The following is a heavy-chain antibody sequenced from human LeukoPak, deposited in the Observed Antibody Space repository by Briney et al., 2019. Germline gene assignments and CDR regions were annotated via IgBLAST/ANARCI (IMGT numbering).Heavy chain of an antibody. J-gene: IGHJ4*02. CDR2: IYYSGSS. CDR1: GGSISSYY. CDR3: AEGQNPSKANY. V-gene: IGHV4-59*01. D-gene: IGHD1-14*01. Sequence: SETLSLTCTVSGGSISSYYWSWIRQPPGKGLEWIGYIYYSGSSNYNPSLKSRVTMSVDTSKNQFSLKLTSVTAADTAVYYCAEGQNPSKANYWGQGTLVSVSS.